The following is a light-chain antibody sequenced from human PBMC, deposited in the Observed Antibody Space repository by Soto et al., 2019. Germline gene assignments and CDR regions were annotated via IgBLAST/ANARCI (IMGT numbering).Light chain of an antibody. Sequence: QSALTQPRSVSGSPGQSVTISCNGTSSDVGGYTYVSWYQQHPGKAPKLMIXDVXKRXXXXXXXFSGSKSGNTASLIISGXXXXXXADYYCCSYAGRFVVFGGGTKVTVL. CDR2: DVX. V-gene: IGLV2-11*01. J-gene: IGLJ2*01. CDR1: SSDVGGYTY. CDR3: CSYAGRFVV.